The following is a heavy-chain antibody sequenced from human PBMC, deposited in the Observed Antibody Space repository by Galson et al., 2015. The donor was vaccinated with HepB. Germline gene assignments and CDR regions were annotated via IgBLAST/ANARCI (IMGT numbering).Heavy chain of an antibody. CDR1: GWSFGGFY. CDR2: INHSGST. D-gene: IGHD6-13*01. Sequence: TLSPTCAVYGWSFGGFYWSWIRRLPGKGLGGIGEINHSGSTNYNPSLKSLVTISADTSINQFSLKLSSVTAADTAVYYSARVRRTGSSWNYYYYHGMDVWGQGTTVTVPS. CDR3: ARVRRTGSSWNYYYYHGMDV. J-gene: IGHJ6*02. V-gene: IGHV4-34*01.